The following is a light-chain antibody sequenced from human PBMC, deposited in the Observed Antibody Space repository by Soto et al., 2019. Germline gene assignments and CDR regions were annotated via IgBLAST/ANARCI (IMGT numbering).Light chain of an antibody. CDR2: DVS. CDR1: SSDVGGYNF. V-gene: IGLV2-11*01. J-gene: IGLJ2*01. CDR3: CSYAGRDVV. Sequence: QSALTQPRSVSGSPGQSVTISCPGTSSDVGGYNFVSWYQQHPGKAPKLMIYDVSKRPSGVPDRFSGSKSGNTASLTISGLQAEDEADYYCCSYAGRDVVFGGGTQLTVL.